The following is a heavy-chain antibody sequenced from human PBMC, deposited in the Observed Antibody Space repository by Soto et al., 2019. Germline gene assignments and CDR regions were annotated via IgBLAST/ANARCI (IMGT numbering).Heavy chain of an antibody. CDR2: TFPSGTT. J-gene: IGHJ4*02. Sequence: TLSLTCGVSGGSLSGATYSWNWVRQKPGKGLEWIGYTFPSGTTYYNPSLRSRITISIHVSKNQCSLSLRSLTAADTAFYYCARRREFDYWSQGTLVTVSS. CDR3: ARRREFDY. CDR1: GGSLSGATYS. V-gene: IGHV4-30-2*01.